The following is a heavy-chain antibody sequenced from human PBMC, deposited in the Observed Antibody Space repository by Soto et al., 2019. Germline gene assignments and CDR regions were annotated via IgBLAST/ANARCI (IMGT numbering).Heavy chain of an antibody. CDR2: IIPIFGTA. D-gene: IGHD2-21*02. J-gene: IGHJ6*02. V-gene: IGHV1-69*01. CDR1: GGTFSSYA. Sequence: QVQLVQSGAEVKKPGFSVKVSCKASGGTFSSYAISWVRQASGQGLEWVGGIIPIFGTANYAQKFQGRVTVTADESTRTAYMGMSSLRSEDTAVYYCAREEDQKDDIVVVTGRVGDYYYGMDVWGQGTTVTVSS. CDR3: AREEDQKDDIVVVTGRVGDYYYGMDV.